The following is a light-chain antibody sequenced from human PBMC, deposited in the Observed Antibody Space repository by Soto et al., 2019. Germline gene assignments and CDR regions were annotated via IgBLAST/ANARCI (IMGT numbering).Light chain of an antibody. J-gene: IGLJ2*01. CDR2: GNS. Sequence: QSVLTQPPSVAGAPGQRVTISCTGSISNIGAGYDVHWYQQLPGTAPKLLIYGNSNRPSGVPDRLSGSKSGTSASLAITGLQDAEEADYYCQSYDSSLSAVVFGGGTKLTVL. CDR1: ISNIGAGYD. V-gene: IGLV1-40*01. CDR3: QSYDSSLSAVV.